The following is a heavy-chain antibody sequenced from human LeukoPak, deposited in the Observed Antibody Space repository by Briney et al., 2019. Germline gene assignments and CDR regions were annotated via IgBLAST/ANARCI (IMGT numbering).Heavy chain of an antibody. J-gene: IGHJ6*03. CDR3: ARERFGSDYYLDV. V-gene: IGHV3-20*04. CDR1: GFTFDEYG. Sequence: PGGSLRLSCAASGFTFDEYGMSWVRQAPGKGLEWVSGTNWGGGTTVYAESVKGRFTVSRDNAKNSLYLQVNSLRVDDTALYYCARERFGSDYYLDVWGKGTTVTVSS. D-gene: IGHD3-16*01. CDR2: TNWGGGTT.